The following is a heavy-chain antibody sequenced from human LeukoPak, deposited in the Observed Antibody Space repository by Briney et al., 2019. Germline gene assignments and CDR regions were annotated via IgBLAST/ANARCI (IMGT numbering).Heavy chain of an antibody. Sequence: PGGSLRLSCAASGFTFSSYAMSWVRQAPGKGLEWVSAISGSGGSTYYADSVKGRFTISRDNSKNTLYLQMNSLRAEDTAVYYCAKERVAVAGAPDAFDIWGQGTMVTVSS. CDR2: ISGSGGST. D-gene: IGHD6-19*01. CDR3: AKERVAVAGAPDAFDI. J-gene: IGHJ3*02. CDR1: GFTFSSYA. V-gene: IGHV3-23*01.